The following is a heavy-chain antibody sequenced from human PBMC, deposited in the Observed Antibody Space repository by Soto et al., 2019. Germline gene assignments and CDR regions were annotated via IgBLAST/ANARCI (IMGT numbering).Heavy chain of an antibody. CDR2: IIPIFGRA. CDR3: ARRDDYIDP. J-gene: IGHJ5*02. V-gene: IGHV1-69*13. Sequence: SVKVSCKAPADTFTSYYIHWVRQAPGHGLEWMGGIIPIFGRANYAQKFQGRVTITADESTSTAYMELSSLRSEDTAVYYCARRDDYIDPWGQGTLVTVSS. D-gene: IGHD4-17*01. CDR1: ADTFTSYY.